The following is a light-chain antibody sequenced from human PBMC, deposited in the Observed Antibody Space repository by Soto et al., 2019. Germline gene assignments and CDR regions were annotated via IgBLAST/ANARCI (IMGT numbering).Light chain of an antibody. CDR3: AAWDDRLRGLYV. Sequence: QSVLTQPPSASGTPGQRATISCSGSSSNIGTNYVYWYQQLPGTAPKLLIYRNNQRPSGVPDRFSGSKSGTSASLAISGLRSEDEADYYCAAWDDRLRGLYVFGIGTKVTVL. J-gene: IGLJ1*01. CDR1: SSNIGTNY. V-gene: IGLV1-47*01. CDR2: RNN.